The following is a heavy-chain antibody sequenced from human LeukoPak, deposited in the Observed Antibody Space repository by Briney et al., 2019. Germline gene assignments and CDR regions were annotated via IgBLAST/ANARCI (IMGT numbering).Heavy chain of an antibody. CDR3: ARARVVAVADDAFDI. Sequence: PPGGSLRLSCAASGFTFSSYGMHWVRQAPGKGLEWVAVIWYDGSNKYYADSVKGRFTISRDNSKNTLYLQMNSLRAEDTAVYYCARARVVAVADDAFDIWGQGTMVTVSS. CDR1: GFTFSSYG. D-gene: IGHD6-19*01. CDR2: IWYDGSNK. V-gene: IGHV3-33*01. J-gene: IGHJ3*02.